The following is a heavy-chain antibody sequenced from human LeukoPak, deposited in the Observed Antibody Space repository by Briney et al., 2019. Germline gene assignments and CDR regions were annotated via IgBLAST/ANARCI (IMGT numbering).Heavy chain of an antibody. CDR1: GFTFSSYG. V-gene: IGHV3-30*18. CDR2: ISYDGSNK. Sequence: PGRSLRLSCAASGFTFSSYGMHWVRQAPGKGLEWVAVISYDGSNKYYEDSVKGRFTISRDNSKNTLYLQMNSLRAEDTAVYYCAKGAKWEQSYNWFDPWGQGTLVTVSS. D-gene: IGHD1-26*01. J-gene: IGHJ5*02. CDR3: AKGAKWEQSYNWFDP.